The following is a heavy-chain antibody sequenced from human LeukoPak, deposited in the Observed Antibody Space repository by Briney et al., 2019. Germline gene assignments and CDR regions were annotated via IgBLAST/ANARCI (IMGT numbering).Heavy chain of an antibody. CDR3: ARAARLHGGPYLIGP. V-gene: IGHV1-2*02. J-gene: IGHJ5*02. D-gene: IGHD3-16*01. Sequence: ASVKVSCKTSGYSFTDYYMHWVRQAPGQGLEWMGWINPYSGGTSSAQKFQGRVTMTRDTSISTVYMQVSWLTSDDTAIYYCARAARLHGGPYLIGPWGQGTLVTVSS. CDR2: INPYSGGT. CDR1: GYSFTDYY.